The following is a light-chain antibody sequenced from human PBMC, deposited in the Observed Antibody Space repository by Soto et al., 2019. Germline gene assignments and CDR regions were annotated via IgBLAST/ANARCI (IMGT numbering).Light chain of an antibody. CDR2: GAS. V-gene: IGKV3-20*01. J-gene: IGKJ1*01. Sequence: EIVLTQSPGTLSLSPGEGAALSCRASQSVSSSYLAWYQQRPGQAPRLLIYGASSRATGIPDRFSGSESGTDFTLTTSRLEPEDFALYYCQQYATSPWTFGQGTKVGIK. CDR3: QQYATSPWT. CDR1: QSVSSSY.